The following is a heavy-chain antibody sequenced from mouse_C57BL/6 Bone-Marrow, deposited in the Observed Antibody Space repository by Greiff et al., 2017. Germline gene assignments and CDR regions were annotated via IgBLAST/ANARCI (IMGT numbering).Heavy chain of an antibody. D-gene: IGHD1-1*01. V-gene: IGHV2-2*01. J-gene: IGHJ3*01. Sequence: QVQLQQSGPGLVQPSQSLSITCTVSGFSLTSYGVHWVRQSPGKGLEWLGVIWSGGSTDYNAAFISRLSISKDNSKSQVFFKMNSLQADDTAIYYCARGIYYGSSYPFAYWGQGTLVTVSA. CDR3: ARGIYYGSSYPFAY. CDR1: GFSLTSYG. CDR2: IWSGGST.